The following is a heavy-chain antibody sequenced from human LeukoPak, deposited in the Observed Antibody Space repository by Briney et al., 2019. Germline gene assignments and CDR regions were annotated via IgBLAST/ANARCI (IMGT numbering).Heavy chain of an antibody. J-gene: IGHJ4*02. CDR3: AREDTSSNLLVDY. CDR1: GFTFSSYS. Sequence: GGSLRLSCAASGFTFSSYSMNWVRQAPGKGLEWVSSISSSSSYIYYADSVKGRFTISRDNAKNSLYLQMNSLRAEDTALYYCAREDTSSNLLVDYWGQGTLVTVSS. CDR2: ISSSSSYI. D-gene: IGHD6-13*01. V-gene: IGHV3-21*04.